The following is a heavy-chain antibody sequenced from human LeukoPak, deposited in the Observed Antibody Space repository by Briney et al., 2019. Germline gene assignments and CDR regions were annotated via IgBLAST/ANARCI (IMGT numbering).Heavy chain of an antibody. CDR3: ARGGFAHYDILTGYYMGGIIDY. J-gene: IGHJ4*02. CDR1: GYTFTGYY. V-gene: IGHV1-2*02. D-gene: IGHD3-9*01. Sequence: ASVKVSCKASGYTFTGYYMHWVRQAPGQGLEWMGWINPNSGGTNYAQKFQGRVTMTRDTSISTAYMELSRLRSDDTAVYYCARGGFAHYDILTGYYMGGIIDYWGQGTLVTVSS. CDR2: INPNSGGT.